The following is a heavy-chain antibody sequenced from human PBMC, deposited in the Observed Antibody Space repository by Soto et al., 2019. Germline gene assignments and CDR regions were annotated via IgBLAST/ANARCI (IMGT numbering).Heavy chain of an antibody. D-gene: IGHD3-16*01. Sequence: GGSLRLSCTTSGFTFGDYALSWVRQAPGKGLEWVGFIRRNAYGGTTDYAASVKGRFTISRDVSKSIAYLQMNSLRTEDTALYYCTRASSLDFDFWGQGTLVTVSS. CDR3: TRASSLDFDF. CDR1: GFTFGDYA. J-gene: IGHJ4*02. V-gene: IGHV3-49*04. CDR2: IRRNAYGGTT.